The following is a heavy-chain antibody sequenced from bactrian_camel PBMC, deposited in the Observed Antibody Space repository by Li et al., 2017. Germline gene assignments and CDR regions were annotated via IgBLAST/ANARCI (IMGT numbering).Heavy chain of an antibody. CDR1: VDTIGRYC. CDR2: IESDGST. Sequence: HVQLVESGGGSVQVGGSLRLSCVASVDTIGRYCMGWFRQIPDKEREGIAGIESDGSTSYADSVKGRFTISQDSAKNILYLQMHSLRPEDTAMYYCASGPWGYCTRTKWEGGMNNWGKGTQVTVS. J-gene: IGHJ7*01. D-gene: IGHD1*01. V-gene: IGHV3S55*01.